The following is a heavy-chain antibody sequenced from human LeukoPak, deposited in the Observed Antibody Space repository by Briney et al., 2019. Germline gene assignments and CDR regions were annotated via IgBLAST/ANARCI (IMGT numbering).Heavy chain of an antibody. CDR3: ARHRCSGGSCYPRIWFDP. Sequence: SDTLSLTCAVYGGSFSGYYWSWIRKPPGKGLELIGEINHSGSTNYNPSLKSRVTISVDTSKNQFSLKLSTVTAADTAVYYCARHRCSGGSCYPRIWFDPWGQGTLVTVSS. V-gene: IGHV4-34*01. CDR2: INHSGST. D-gene: IGHD2-15*01. CDR1: GGSFSGYY. J-gene: IGHJ5*02.